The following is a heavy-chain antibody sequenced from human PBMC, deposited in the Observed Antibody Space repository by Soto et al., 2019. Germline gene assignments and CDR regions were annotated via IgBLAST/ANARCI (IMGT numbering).Heavy chain of an antibody. Sequence: ASVKGHCKSSAYTFTGRDIQCVRPAPGQGLEWMGCINPDNGDTNYAQKSQGRVTMTRDTSISTAYMELSRLRSDDTAVFYCARERMNGLDVWGQGTMVTVS. V-gene: IGHV1-2*02. CDR3: ARERMNGLDV. CDR1: AYTFTGRD. J-gene: IGHJ6*02. CDR2: INPDNGDT.